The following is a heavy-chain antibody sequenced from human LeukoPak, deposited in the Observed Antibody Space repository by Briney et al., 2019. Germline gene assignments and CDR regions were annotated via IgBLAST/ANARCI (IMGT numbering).Heavy chain of an antibody. Sequence: TGRSLRLSCAASGFTFSSYGMHWVRQAPGKGLEWVAVIWYDGSNKYYADSVKGRFTISRDNSKNTLYLQMNSLRAEDTAVYYCARGAYCSGSRCPGAFDIWGQGTMVTVSS. V-gene: IGHV3-33*01. CDR3: ARGAYCSGSRCPGAFDI. CDR1: GFTFSSYG. CDR2: IWYDGSNK. J-gene: IGHJ3*02. D-gene: IGHD2-15*01.